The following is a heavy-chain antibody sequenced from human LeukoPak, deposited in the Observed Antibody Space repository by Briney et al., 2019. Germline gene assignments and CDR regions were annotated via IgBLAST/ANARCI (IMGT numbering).Heavy chain of an antibody. Sequence: SETLSLTCAVSGYSISSGYYWGWIRQPPGKGLEYIGSMYHSGSTYHNPSLKSRVTISVDTSKNQFSLKLTSVTAADTAVYYCARHRLSDSSGYYYDFDYWGQGTLVTVSS. CDR1: GYSISSGYY. J-gene: IGHJ4*02. D-gene: IGHD3-22*01. V-gene: IGHV4-38-2*01. CDR3: ARHRLSDSSGYYYDFDY. CDR2: MYHSGST.